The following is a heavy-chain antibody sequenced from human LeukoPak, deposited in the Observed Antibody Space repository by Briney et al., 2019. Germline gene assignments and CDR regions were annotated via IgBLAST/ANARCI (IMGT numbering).Heavy chain of an antibody. J-gene: IGHJ4*02. CDR3: ARELAARRYFDY. V-gene: IGHV3-33*08. CDR1: GFTFSDHY. D-gene: IGHD6-6*01. Sequence: GGSLRLSCAASGFTFSDHYMDWVRQAPGKGLEWVAVIWYDGSNKYYADSVKGRFTISRDNSKNTLYLQMNSLRAEDTAVYYCARELAARRYFDYWGQGTLVTVSS. CDR2: IWYDGSNK.